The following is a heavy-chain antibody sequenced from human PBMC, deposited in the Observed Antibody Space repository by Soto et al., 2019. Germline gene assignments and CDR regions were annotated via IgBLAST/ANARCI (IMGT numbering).Heavy chain of an antibody. J-gene: IGHJ4*02. V-gene: IGHV3-23*01. CDR1: GFTFSSYA. D-gene: IGHD6-13*01. CDR3: AKSLKYSSSWYASPHAYYFDY. Sequence: GGSLRLSCAASGFTFSSYAMSWVRQAPGKGLEWVSAISGSGGSTYYADSVKGRFTISRDNSKNTLYLQMNSLRAEDTAVYYCAKSLKYSSSWYASPHAYYFDYWGQGTLVTVSS. CDR2: ISGSGGST.